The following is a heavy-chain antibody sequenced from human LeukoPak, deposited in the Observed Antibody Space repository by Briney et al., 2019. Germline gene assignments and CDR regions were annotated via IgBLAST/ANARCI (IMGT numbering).Heavy chain of an antibody. CDR1: DGSISSYY. V-gene: IGHV4-59*01. CDR2: IYYSGST. Sequence: SETLSLTCTVSDGSISSYYWSWIRQPPGKGLEWIGYIYYSGSTNYNPSLKSRVTISVDTSKNQFSLKLSSVTAADTAVYYCARDPRCSGGSCYAADAFDIWGQGTMVTVSS. CDR3: ARDPRCSGGSCYAADAFDI. D-gene: IGHD2-15*01. J-gene: IGHJ3*02.